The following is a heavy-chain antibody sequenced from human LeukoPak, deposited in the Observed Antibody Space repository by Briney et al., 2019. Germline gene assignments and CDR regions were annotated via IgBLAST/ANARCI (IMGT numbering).Heavy chain of an antibody. J-gene: IGHJ4*02. D-gene: IGHD6-13*01. V-gene: IGHV4-34*01. CDR1: GGSFSGYY. Sequence: PETLSLTCAVYGGSFSGYYWSWIRQPPGKGLEWIGEINHSGSTNYNPSLKSRVTISVDTSKNQFSLKLSSVTAADTAVYYCARVGGYDEFGYSSSWYPIDYWGQGTLVTVSS. CDR2: INHSGST. CDR3: ARVGGYDEFGYSSSWYPIDY.